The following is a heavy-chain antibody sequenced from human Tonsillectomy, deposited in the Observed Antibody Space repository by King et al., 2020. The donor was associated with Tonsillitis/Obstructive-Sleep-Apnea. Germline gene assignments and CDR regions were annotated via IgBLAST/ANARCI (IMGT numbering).Heavy chain of an antibody. CDR1: GGAICNFH. J-gene: IGHJ4*02. V-gene: IGHV4-59*01. CDR3: ARDSGVGRAYPFDY. CDR2: VYDGGST. D-gene: IGHD3-3*01. Sequence: VQLQESGPGLVKASETLSLTCTVSGGAICNFHWSWIRQPPGKGLEWIGYVYDGGSTRYNPSLKSRATISVDTSKNHFSLKLNSVTAADTAVYYCARDSGVGRAYPFDYWGQGTLVTVSS.